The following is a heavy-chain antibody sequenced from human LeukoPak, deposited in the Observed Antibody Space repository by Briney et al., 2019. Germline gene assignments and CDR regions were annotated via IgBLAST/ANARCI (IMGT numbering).Heavy chain of an antibody. V-gene: IGHV4-34*01. CDR3: ARGDTIFGVVINWFDP. J-gene: IGHJ5*02. CDR2: INHSGST. CDR1: GGSFSGYY. Sequence: SETLSLTCAVYGGSFSGYYWSWIRQPPGKGLEWIAEINHSGSTSYNPSLKGRVTISVDTSKNQFSLKLSSVTAADTAVYHCARGDTIFGVVINWFDPWGQGTLVTVSS. D-gene: IGHD3-3*01.